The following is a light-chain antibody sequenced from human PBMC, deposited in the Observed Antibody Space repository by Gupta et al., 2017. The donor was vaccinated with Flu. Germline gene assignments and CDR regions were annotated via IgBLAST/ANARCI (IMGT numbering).Light chain of an antibody. CDR1: SSDVGGYNY. V-gene: IGLV2-14*01. Sequence: QSALTQPASVSGSPGQSITISCTGTSSDVGGYNYVSWYQQHPGKAPKLMIYEVSNRPSGVSNRFSGSKSGNTASLTISGLQAEDEADYYCNSYTSSLWVFGGGTKLTVL. J-gene: IGLJ3*02. CDR3: NSYTSSLWV. CDR2: EVS.